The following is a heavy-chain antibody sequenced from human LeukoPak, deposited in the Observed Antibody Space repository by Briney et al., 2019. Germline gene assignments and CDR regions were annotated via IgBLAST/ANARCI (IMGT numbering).Heavy chain of an antibody. Sequence: ASVKVSCKASGYTFISYDINWLRQATGQGPEWMGWMNPNSGNTGYAQKFQGRVTLTRNTSITTAYMELSSLKSDDTAVYYCARVTGYSGYSDYWGQGTLVTVSS. D-gene: IGHD5-12*01. CDR1: GYTFISYD. V-gene: IGHV1-8*03. CDR3: ARVTGYSGYSDY. J-gene: IGHJ4*02. CDR2: MNPNSGNT.